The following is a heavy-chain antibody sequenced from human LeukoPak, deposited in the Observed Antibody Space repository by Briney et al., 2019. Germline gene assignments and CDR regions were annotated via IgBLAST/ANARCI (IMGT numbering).Heavy chain of an antibody. CDR1: RFSFSNHS. V-gene: IGHV3-48*01. CDR3: ARMSGSRLPGN. D-gene: IGHD3-3*01. J-gene: IGHJ4*02. CDR2: ISNGGSAK. Sequence: GGSLKLSCAASRFSFSNHSMNWVRQAPGKGLEWVSYISNGGSAKYYAASVKGRFTISRDNGKNSLYLQMNSLRAEDTAVYYCARMSGSRLPGNWGQGTLVTVSS.